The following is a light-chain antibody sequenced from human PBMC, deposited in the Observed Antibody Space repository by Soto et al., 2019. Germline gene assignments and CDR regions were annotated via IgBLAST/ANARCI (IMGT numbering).Light chain of an antibody. CDR3: QSYDSSLRASV. CDR2: GNN. Sequence: QSVLTQPPSVSGAPGQRVTISCTGSSSNIGAGYDVHWYQQLPATAPKLLIYGNNNRPSGVPDRFSGSKSGTSASLAITGLQAEDEADYYCQSYDSSLRASVFGGGTKLTVL. J-gene: IGLJ7*01. V-gene: IGLV1-40*01. CDR1: SSNIGAGYD.